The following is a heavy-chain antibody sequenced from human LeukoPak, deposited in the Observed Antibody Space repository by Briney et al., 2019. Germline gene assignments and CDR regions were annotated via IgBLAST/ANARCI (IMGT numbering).Heavy chain of an antibody. J-gene: IGHJ5*02. Sequence: ASVKVSCKASGYTFTSYYIHWVRQAPGQGFEWMAIINPGDGRTTYSQRFQGRVTMTEDTSTDTAYMELSSLRSEDTAVYYCATYKVVRGVRPIYWFDPWGQGTLVTVSS. CDR1: GYTFTSYY. D-gene: IGHD3-10*01. CDR2: INPGDGRT. CDR3: ATYKVVRGVRPIYWFDP. V-gene: IGHV1-46*01.